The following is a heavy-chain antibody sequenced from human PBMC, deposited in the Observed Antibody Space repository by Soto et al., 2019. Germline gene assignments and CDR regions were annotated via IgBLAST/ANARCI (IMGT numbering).Heavy chain of an antibody. Sequence: PAVNVSCKAPGYSFTGSDMQWVRQAPGQGLEWMGCINPTSGGTNYAQKFQGRVTMTRDTCISTAYMGLSRRRSDDTAVYFCSWGYSRDHYDYCGQGTLVPVSA. CDR1: GYSFTGSD. J-gene: IGHJ4*02. V-gene: IGHV1-2*02. CDR2: INPTSGGT. D-gene: IGHD6-13*01. CDR3: SWGYSRDHYDY.